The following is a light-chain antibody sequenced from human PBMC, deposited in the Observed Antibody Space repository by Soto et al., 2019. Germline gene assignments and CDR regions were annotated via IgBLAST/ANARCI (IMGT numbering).Light chain of an antibody. CDR2: ATS. J-gene: IGKJ4*01. CDR1: QSVSGY. Sequence: EIVLTQSPATLSLSPGERATLSCRTSQSVSGYLAWYQQKPGQAPRLLIYATSNRATGIPARFSGSGSGTDFTLTISSLEPEDFAVYYCQQRSNWPLTFGGGIKVEIK. CDR3: QQRSNWPLT. V-gene: IGKV3-11*01.